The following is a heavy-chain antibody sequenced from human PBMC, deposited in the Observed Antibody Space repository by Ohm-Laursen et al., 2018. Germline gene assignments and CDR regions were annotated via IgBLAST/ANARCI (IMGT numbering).Heavy chain of an antibody. Sequence: ASVKVSCKVSGYTLTELSMHWVRQAPGKGLEWLGGFDPEDGETIYAQKFQGRVTMTEDTSTDTAYMELSSLRSEDTAVYYCASSRGYSSSWYSKAYYYYGMDVWGQGTTVTVSS. J-gene: IGHJ6*02. V-gene: IGHV1-24*01. CDR1: GYTLTELS. CDR2: FDPEDGET. CDR3: ASSRGYSSSWYSKAYYYYGMDV. D-gene: IGHD6-13*01.